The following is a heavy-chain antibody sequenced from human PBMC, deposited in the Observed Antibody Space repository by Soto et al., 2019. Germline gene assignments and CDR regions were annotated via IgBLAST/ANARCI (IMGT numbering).Heavy chain of an antibody. CDR3: ARSGYSGYDLLGTDY. J-gene: IGHJ4*01. V-gene: IGHV1-3*01. CDR2: INAGNGNT. CDR1: GYTFTSYA. D-gene: IGHD5-12*01. Sequence: QVQLVQSGAEVKKPGASVKVSCKASGYTFTSYAMHWVRQAPGQRLEWMGWINAGNGNTKYSQKFQGRVTITRDTSASTAYMELSSLRAEDTAVYYCARSGYSGYDLLGTDYWGHGTLVTVSA.